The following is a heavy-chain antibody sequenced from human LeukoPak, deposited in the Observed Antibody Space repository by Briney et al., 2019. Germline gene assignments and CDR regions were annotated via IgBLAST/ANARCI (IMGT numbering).Heavy chain of an antibody. CDR3: ARIYKLAYFDY. Sequence: PGGSLRLSCAASRFTFSNAWMSWVRQAPGKGLEWVGRIKSKTDSGTTDYAAPVKGRFTISRDDSENTLYLQMNSLKTEDTAVYYCARIYKLAYFDYWGQGTLVTVSS. CDR1: RFTFSNAW. CDR2: IKSKTDSGTT. D-gene: IGHD1-1*01. J-gene: IGHJ4*02. V-gene: IGHV3-15*01.